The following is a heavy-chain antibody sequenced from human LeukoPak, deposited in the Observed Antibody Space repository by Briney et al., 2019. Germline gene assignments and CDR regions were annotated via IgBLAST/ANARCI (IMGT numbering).Heavy chain of an antibody. CDR2: IYYSGST. V-gene: IGHV4-59*01. CDR1: GGSLSSYY. J-gene: IGHJ3*02. Sequence: SETLSLTCTVSGGSLSSYYWSWIRQPPGKGLEWIGCIYYSGSTNYNPSLKSRVTISVDTSRNQFSLKLSSVTAADTAVYYCARDLGRGAAARNDALDIWGQGTMVTVSS. CDR3: ARDLGRGAAARNDALDI. D-gene: IGHD6-13*01.